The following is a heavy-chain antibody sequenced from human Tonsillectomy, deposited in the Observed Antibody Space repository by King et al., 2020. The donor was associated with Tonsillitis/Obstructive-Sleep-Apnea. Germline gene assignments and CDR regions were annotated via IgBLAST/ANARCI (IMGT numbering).Heavy chain of an antibody. CDR2: IQQDGSEK. CDR3: ARDRADYDFWSGYFFGGSDY. D-gene: IGHD3-3*01. J-gene: IGHJ4*02. CDR1: GFTFSTYW. V-gene: IGHV3-7*03. Sequence: VQLVESGGGLVQPGGSLRLSCAASGFTFSTYWMSWVRQAPGKGLEWVANIQQDGSEKYYVDSLKGRFTIPRDNAKNSLYLKMNSLRAEDTAVYYCARDRADYDFWSGYFFGGSDYWGQGTLVTVSS.